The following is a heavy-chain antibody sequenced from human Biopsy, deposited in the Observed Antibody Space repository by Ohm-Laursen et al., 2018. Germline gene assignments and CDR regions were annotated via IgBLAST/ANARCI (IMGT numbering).Heavy chain of an antibody. D-gene: IGHD3-9*01. V-gene: IGHV1-2*06. Sequence: SVKVSCKASGYTFTGYYLHWVRQAPGQGLEWMGRINPKSGGTHYLEKFRGRVTMTRDTSISTAYMEVSSLRSDDTAVYYCAIDGNDFLTDYLKIDQWGQGTLVTVSS. CDR3: AIDGNDFLTDYLKIDQ. CDR1: GYTFTGYY. CDR2: INPKSGGT. J-gene: IGHJ4*02.